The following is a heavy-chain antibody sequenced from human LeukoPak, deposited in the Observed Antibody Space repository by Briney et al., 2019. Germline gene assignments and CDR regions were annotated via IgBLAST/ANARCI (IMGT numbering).Heavy chain of an antibody. CDR3: ARLGASFEWDSGSFPDY. D-gene: IGHD3-10*01. J-gene: IGHJ4*02. Sequence: SETPSLTWSVSGVYFSSSGCYWGRIRQPPGKGLEWIGSIFYTGNTYYNPSLKSRITISANTSKNQFSLELRFVTAADTAVYYCARLGASFEWDSGSFPDYWGQGTLVTVSS. CDR1: GVYFSSSGCY. CDR2: IFYTGNT. V-gene: IGHV4-39*01.